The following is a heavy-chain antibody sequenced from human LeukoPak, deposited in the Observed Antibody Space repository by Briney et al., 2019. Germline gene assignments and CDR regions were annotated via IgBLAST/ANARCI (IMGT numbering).Heavy chain of an antibody. CDR2: ITANGEST. CDR1: GFTFNTYA. V-gene: IGHV3-23*01. J-gene: IGHJ4*02. Sequence: GGSLRLSCAASGFTFNTYAMTWVRQAPGKGLEWVPSITANGESTYYADSVKGRFTISRDNSKSTLYLQMNSLRADDTAVYHCARDSGSYLQPTDYWGQGTLVTVSS. CDR3: ARDSGSYLQPTDY. D-gene: IGHD1-26*01.